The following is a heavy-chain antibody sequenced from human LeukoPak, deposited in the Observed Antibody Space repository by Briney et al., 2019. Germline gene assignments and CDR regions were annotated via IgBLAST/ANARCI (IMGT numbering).Heavy chain of an antibody. CDR2: MNGEGTTI. V-gene: IGHV3-74*01. J-gene: IGHJ4*02. CDR1: GLTFRTTW. Sequence: GGSLRLSCATSGLTFRTTWMHWVRQAPGKGLMWVSRMNGEGTTIDYADSVKGRFTVSRDHAKNSLYLQMNSLRAEDTAVYYCARDPGWVVAAKGDFDYWGQGTLVTVSS. CDR3: ARDPGWVVAAKGDFDY. D-gene: IGHD2-15*01.